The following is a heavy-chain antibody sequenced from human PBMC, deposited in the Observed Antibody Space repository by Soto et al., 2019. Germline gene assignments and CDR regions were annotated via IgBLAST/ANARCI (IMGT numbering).Heavy chain of an antibody. CDR2: MNPNSGNT. CDR3: ARETLPDSSSWGNYYYYGMDV. D-gene: IGHD6-13*01. CDR1: GYTFTSYD. V-gene: IGHV1-8*01. J-gene: IGHJ6*02. Sequence: ASVKVSCKASGYTFTSYDINWVRQATGQGLEWMGWMNPNSGNTGYAQKLQGRVTMTRNTSISTAYMELSSLRSEDTAVYYCARETLPDSSSWGNYYYYGMDVWGQGTTVTVSS.